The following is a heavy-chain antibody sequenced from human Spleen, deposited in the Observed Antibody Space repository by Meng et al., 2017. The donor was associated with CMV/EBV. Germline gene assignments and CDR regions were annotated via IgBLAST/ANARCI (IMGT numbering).Heavy chain of an antibody. J-gene: IGHJ4*02. V-gene: IGHV4-34*01. CDR2: INHSGST. D-gene: IGHD3-10*01. CDR1: GGYFSGYH. CDR3: ARAADGTEYYYGSGASYYFDY. Sequence: QWAARSLSPSQTLALPCAVFGGYFSGYHWSWILQPPGKGLEWIGEINHSGSTNYNPSLKSRVTISVDTSKNQFSLKLSSVTAADTAVYYCARAADGTEYYYGSGASYYFDYWGQGTLVTVSS.